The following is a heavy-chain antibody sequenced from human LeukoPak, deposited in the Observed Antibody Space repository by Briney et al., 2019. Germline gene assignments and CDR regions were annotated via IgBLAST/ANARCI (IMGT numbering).Heavy chain of an antibody. CDR2: ISGSGGNT. CDR3: AKEDYCSGGSCYWLAFDF. D-gene: IGHD2-15*01. CDR1: GSIFSNFA. J-gene: IGHJ3*01. V-gene: IGHV3-23*01. Sequence: QPGGSLRLSCAASGSIFSNFAMSWVRQAPGKGPEWVSTISGSGGNTYYTDSVKGRFTISRDNSKNTLYFQMNSLRAEDTAVYYCAKEDYCSGGSCYWLAFDFWGQGTMVTVSS.